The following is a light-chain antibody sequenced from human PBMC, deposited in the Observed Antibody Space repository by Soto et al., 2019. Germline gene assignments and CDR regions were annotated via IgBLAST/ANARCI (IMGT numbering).Light chain of an antibody. V-gene: IGLV2-11*01. J-gene: IGLJ2*01. Sequence: QSALTQPPSVSGSPGQSVTISCTGTSSDVGAYNFVSWYQQYPGKAPKLIIFDVSARPSGVPDRFSGSKSGNTASLTISGLQADDEADYYCCSYTSSSTLVFGGGTKLTVL. CDR1: SSDVGAYNF. CDR3: CSYTSSSTLV. CDR2: DVS.